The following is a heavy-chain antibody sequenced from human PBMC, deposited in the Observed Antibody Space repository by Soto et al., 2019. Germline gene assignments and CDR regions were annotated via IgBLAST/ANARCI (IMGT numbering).Heavy chain of an antibody. J-gene: IGHJ6*02. CDR2: ISGYKGDT. D-gene: IGHD2-8*01. CDR1: GYTFSRYG. Sequence: QGQLVQSGPEAKKPGASVKVSCKASGYTFSRYGISWVRQAPGQGLEWMGWISGYKGDTKYAQKVQGRVTMTIDTSTYTASMELRSLTSDDTAIYYCAKNGQPPYYYYGMDVWGQGTTVTVSS. V-gene: IGHV1-18*01. CDR3: AKNGQPPYYYYGMDV.